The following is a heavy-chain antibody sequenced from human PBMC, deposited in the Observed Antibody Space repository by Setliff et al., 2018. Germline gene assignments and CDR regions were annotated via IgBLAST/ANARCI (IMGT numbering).Heavy chain of an antibody. D-gene: IGHD2-8*01. CDR1: GYTFAKYG. CDR2: ISGYTGNT. V-gene: IGHV1-18*01. CDR3: SRLVRYCSTTTCQRASGAEV. J-gene: IGHJ4*02. Sequence: ASVKVSCKVSGYTFAKYGVTWVQQAPGQGLEWMGWISGYTGNTNYAQKLQGRVSITTDTSTNIAYMELGNLRYDDTAIYYCSRLVRYCSTTTCQRASGAEVWGQGTMVTVSS.